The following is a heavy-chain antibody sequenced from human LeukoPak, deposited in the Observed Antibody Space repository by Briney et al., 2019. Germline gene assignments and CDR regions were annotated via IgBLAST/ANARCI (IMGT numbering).Heavy chain of an antibody. Sequence: PGRSRRLSCAASGFTFSSYAIHWVRQAPGNWLGWVAFISYDGSNKYYADSVKGRFTISRDNSKNTLYLQMNSLRAENTAVYYCARDYYDSSGYYYYYYYGMDVWGQGTTVTVSS. CDR2: ISYDGSNK. J-gene: IGHJ6*02. CDR3: ARDYYDSSGYYYYYYYGMDV. D-gene: IGHD3-22*01. V-gene: IGHV3-30-3*01. CDR1: GFTFSSYA.